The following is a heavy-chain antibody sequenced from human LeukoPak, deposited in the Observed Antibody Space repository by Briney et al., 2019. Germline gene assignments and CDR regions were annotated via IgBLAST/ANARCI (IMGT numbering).Heavy chain of an antibody. CDR1: GGSIRRGDSF. CDR2: IYYSGTT. J-gene: IGHJ4*02. Sequence: SQTLSLTFNVCGGSIRRGDSFWSWIRQPPGKGLEWIGCIYYSGTTYYNPSLKSRLTMSVDTSKNQFSLKLSSVTAADTAVYYCARAPPPYMVTVWGQGTLVTVSS. V-gene: IGHV4-30-4*01. CDR3: ARAPPPYMVTV. D-gene: IGHD2-21*02.